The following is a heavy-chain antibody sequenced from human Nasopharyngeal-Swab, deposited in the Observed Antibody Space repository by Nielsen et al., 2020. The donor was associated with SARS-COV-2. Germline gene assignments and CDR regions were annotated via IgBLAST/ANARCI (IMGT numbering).Heavy chain of an antibody. CDR3: ARGRIAVAGIIDY. J-gene: IGHJ4*02. V-gene: IGHV3-33*01. CDR2: IWYDGSNK. D-gene: IGHD6-19*01. Sequence: GGSLRLSCAASGFTFSSYGMHWVRQAPGKGLEWVAVIWYDGSNKYYADSVKGRFTISRDNSKNTLYLQMNSLRAEDTAVYYCARGRIAVAGIIDYWGQGTLVTVSS. CDR1: GFTFSSYG.